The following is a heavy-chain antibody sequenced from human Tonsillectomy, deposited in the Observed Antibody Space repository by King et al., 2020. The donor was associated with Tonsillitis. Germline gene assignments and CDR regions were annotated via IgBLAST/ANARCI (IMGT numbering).Heavy chain of an antibody. V-gene: IGHV3-9*01. CDR3: AKGNRADYYYGMDV. D-gene: IGHD1-14*01. CDR2: NGGTT. CDR1: GFTFYDYA. J-gene: IGHJ6*02. Sequence: VQLVESGGGLVQPGRSLRLSCAASGFTFYDYAMHWVRQAPGKGLEWVSGNGGTTGYADSVRGRFTISRDNAKNSLYLQMNSLRAEDTAFYYCAKGNRADYYYGMDVWGQGTTVTVSS.